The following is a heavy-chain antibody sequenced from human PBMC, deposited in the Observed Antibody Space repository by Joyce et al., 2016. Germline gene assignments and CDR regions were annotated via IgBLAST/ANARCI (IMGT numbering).Heavy chain of an antibody. CDR3: AIFYGEYPNWFDP. J-gene: IGHJ5*02. CDR1: GFTFSSYA. Sequence: QVQLVESGGGVVHPGRSLRLSCEASGFTFSSYAMHWVRQAPGEGLDWVALVSYDGIDKYYADSVRGRFTISRDNSKNTLYLQMNSLRPEDTAVYYCAIFYGEYPNWFDPWGQGTLVTVSS. D-gene: IGHD4-17*01. V-gene: IGHV3-30-3*01. CDR2: VSYDGIDK.